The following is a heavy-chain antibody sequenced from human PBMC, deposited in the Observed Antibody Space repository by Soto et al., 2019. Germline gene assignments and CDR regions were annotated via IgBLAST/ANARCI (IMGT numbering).Heavy chain of an antibody. CDR3: ARIIAVAGTDFRSYYYGMDV. J-gene: IGHJ6*02. CDR1: GGTFSSYA. D-gene: IGHD6-19*01. Sequence: QVQLVQSGAEVKKPGSSVKVSCKASGGTFSSYAISWVRQAPGQGLEWMGGIIPIFGTANYAQKFQGRVTITADESTSTAYMELSSLRPEDTAVYYCARIIAVAGTDFRSYYYGMDVWGQGTTVTVSS. CDR2: IIPIFGTA. V-gene: IGHV1-69*01.